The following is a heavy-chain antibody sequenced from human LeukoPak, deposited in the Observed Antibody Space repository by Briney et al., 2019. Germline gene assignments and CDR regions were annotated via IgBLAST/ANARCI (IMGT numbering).Heavy chain of an antibody. D-gene: IGHD3-10*01. J-gene: IGHJ4*02. CDR2: ITSSSNYI. V-gene: IGHV3-21*03. Sequence: GGSLRLSCAASGFTFSSYSMNWVRQAPGKGLELVSSITSSSNYIYYADSVKGRFTISRDNAKNSLYLQMNSLRAEDTTVYYCARDCWDYGSGSYCGIDYWGQGTLVTVSS. CDR1: GFTFSSYS. CDR3: ARDCWDYGSGSYCGIDY.